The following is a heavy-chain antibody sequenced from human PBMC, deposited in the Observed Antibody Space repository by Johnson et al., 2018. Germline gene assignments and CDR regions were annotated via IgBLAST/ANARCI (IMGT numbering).Heavy chain of an antibody. CDR1: GGSISSYY. D-gene: IGHD2-15*01. CDR2: IYYSGST. Sequence: QVQLQESGPGLVKPSETLSLTCTVSGGSISSYYWSWIRQPPGKGLEWIGYIYYSGSTNYNPSLKSRVTISVDTSKNQFSLKLSSVTAADTAVYYCGGSYYYYGMDVWGQGTTVTVSS. CDR3: GGSYYYYGMDV. J-gene: IGHJ6*02. V-gene: IGHV4-59*01.